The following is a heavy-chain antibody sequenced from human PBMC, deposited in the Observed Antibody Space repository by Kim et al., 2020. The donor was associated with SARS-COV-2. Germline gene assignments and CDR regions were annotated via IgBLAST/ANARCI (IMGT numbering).Heavy chain of an antibody. J-gene: IGHJ4*02. Sequence: SETLSLNCTASGGSINSFYWSWIRQPAGKGLEWIGRIFSSGNTNYNPSLMSRVTMSVDTYKNQFFLKLSSVTAADTAAYYCSREYSTSSRVFDYWGQGTL. V-gene: IGHV4-4*07. D-gene: IGHD6-6*01. CDR1: GGSINSFY. CDR2: IFSSGNT. CDR3: SREYSTSSRVFDY.